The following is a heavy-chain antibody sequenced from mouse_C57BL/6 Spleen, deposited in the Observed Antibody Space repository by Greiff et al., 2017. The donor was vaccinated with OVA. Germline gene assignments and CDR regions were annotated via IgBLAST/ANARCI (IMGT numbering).Heavy chain of an antibody. J-gene: IGHJ4*01. CDR3: ARQDFWYAMDY. CDR1: GYTFTSYW. V-gene: IGHV1-52*01. CDR2: IDPSDSET. Sequence: QVQLQQPGAELVRPGSSVKLSCKASGYTFTSYWMHWVKQRPIQGLEWIGNIDPSDSETHYNQKFKDKATLTVDKSSSTAYMQLSSLTSEDSAVYYCARQDFWYAMDYWGQGTSVTVSS.